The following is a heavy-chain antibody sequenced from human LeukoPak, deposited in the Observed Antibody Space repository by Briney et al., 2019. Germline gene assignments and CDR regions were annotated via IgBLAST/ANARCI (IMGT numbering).Heavy chain of an antibody. CDR3: ARAGGSSNFDY. CDR2: ISSSSSYI. D-gene: IGHD1-26*01. J-gene: IGHJ4*02. CDR1: GFTFSSYS. V-gene: IGHV3-21*01. Sequence: GGSLRLSCAASGFTFSSYSMNWVRQAPGKGLEWVSSISSSSSYIYYADSVKGRFTSSRDNAKNSLYLQMNSLGAEDTAVYYCARAGGSSNFDYWGQGTLVTVSS.